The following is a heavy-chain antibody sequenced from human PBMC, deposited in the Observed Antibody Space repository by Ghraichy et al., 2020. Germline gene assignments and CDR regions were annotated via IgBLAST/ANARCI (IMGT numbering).Heavy chain of an antibody. CDR3: AREDGSSWRYFDY. V-gene: IGHV3-53*01. CDR2: IYSGGST. CDR1: GFTVSSNY. D-gene: IGHD6-13*01. Sequence: GGSLRLSCAASGFTVSSNYMSWVRQAPGKGLEWVSVIYSGGSTYYADSVKGRFTISRDNSKNTLYLQMNSLRAEDTAVYYCAREDGSSWRYFDYWGQGTLVTVSS. J-gene: IGHJ4*02.